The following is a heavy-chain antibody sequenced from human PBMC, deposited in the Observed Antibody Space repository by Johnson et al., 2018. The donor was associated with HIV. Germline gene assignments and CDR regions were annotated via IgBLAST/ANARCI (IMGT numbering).Heavy chain of an antibody. CDR2: IKQDGSEK. CDR3: ARARVGSYYAFDI. V-gene: IGHV3-7*05. D-gene: IGHD1-26*01. CDR1: GFTFSGSV. J-gene: IGHJ3*02. Sequence: VQLVESGGGLVQPGGSLKLSCAASGFTFSGSVMHWVRQASGKGLEWVANIKQDGSEKYYVDSVKGRFTISRDKAKNSLYLQMNSLRAEDTAVYYCARARVGSYYAFDIWGQGTMVTVSS.